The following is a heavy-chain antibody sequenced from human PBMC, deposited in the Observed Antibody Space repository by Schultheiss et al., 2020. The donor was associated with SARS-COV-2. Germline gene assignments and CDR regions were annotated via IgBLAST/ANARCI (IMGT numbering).Heavy chain of an antibody. CDR3: ARDYSGSYSWFDY. Sequence: GESLKISCAASGFTVISNYMSWVRQAPGKGLEWVSYISSSSSTIYYADSVKGRFTISRDNAKNSLYLQMSSLRADDTAVYYCARDYSGSYSWFDYWGQGTLVTVSS. CDR1: GFTVISNY. D-gene: IGHD1-26*01. V-gene: IGHV3-48*04. J-gene: IGHJ4*02. CDR2: ISSSSSTI.